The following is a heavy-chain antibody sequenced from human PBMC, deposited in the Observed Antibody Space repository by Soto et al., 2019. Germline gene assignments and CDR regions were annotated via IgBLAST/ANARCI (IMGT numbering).Heavy chain of an antibody. Sequence: EVQLLESGGGLVQPGGSLRLSCVGSGFTFINYAMNWVRQTPGKGLEWVSGISGGGDRTFDADSVKGRFTISRDNSKNTVNLQMNSLRADDTAVYYCARNVLGYTSRPDGWYFDLWGRGTLVTVSS. CDR1: GFTFINYA. CDR2: ISGGGDRT. D-gene: IGHD2-2*02. V-gene: IGHV3-23*01. J-gene: IGHJ2*01. CDR3: ARNVLGYTSRPDGWYFDL.